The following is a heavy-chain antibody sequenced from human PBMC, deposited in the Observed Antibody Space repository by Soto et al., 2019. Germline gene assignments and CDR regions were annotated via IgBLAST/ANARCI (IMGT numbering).Heavy chain of an antibody. J-gene: IGHJ6*02. CDR3: ARHYKPSIAARPYYYYGMDV. D-gene: IGHD6-6*01. Sequence: GESLKISCKGSGYSFTSYWISWVRQMPGKGLEWMGRIDPSDSYTNYSPSFQGHVTIAADKSISTAYLQWSSLKASDTAMYYCARHYKPSIAARPYYYYGMDVWGQGATVTVSS. CDR2: IDPSDSYT. CDR1: GYSFTSYW. V-gene: IGHV5-10-1*01.